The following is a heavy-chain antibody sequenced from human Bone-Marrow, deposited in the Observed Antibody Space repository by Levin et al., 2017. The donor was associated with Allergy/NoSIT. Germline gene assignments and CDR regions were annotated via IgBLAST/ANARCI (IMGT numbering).Heavy chain of an antibody. Sequence: SQTLSLTCGISGDRVSTKSAAWNWFRQSPSRGLEWLGRTYYRSEWHSDYAPSVKSRINITPDTSKNQFSLQLSSLTPDDTAVYYCTRDRGVSGLDVWGQGTTVTVFS. D-gene: IGHD3-10*01. J-gene: IGHJ6*02. CDR2: TYYRSEWHS. CDR3: TRDRGVSGLDV. V-gene: IGHV6-1*01. CDR1: GDRVSTKSAA.